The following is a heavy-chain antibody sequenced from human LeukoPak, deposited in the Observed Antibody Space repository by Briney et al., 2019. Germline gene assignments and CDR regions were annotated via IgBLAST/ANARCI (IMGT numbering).Heavy chain of an antibody. CDR1: GGSISSYY. CDR2: IDYSGAT. Sequence: SETPSLTCTVSGGSISSYYWCWIRQPPRKGLEWIGNIDYSGATNYNPSLLSRVSISLDMSKSQFSLRLTSVTAADTAVYYCARPRRDDYSYDGFDIWGQGTMVTVSS. V-gene: IGHV4-59*01. CDR3: ARPRRDDYSYDGFDI. J-gene: IGHJ3*02. D-gene: IGHD5-24*01.